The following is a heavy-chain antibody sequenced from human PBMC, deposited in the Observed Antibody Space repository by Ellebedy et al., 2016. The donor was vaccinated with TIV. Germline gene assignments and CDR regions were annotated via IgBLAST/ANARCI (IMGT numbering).Heavy chain of an antibody. J-gene: IGHJ6*02. CDR2: IRVYNGDS. D-gene: IGHD2-21*02. CDR1: GYVFSSYY. Sequence: ASVKVSXXASGYVFSSYYIHWVRQAPGQGLEWMGWIRVYNGDSNYAQKLQGRVSLTTDTSTSTAYMELRSLGSDDTAVYYCAAAYCGGDCYGTYYYYYGMDVWGHGTTVTVPS. CDR3: AAAYCGGDCYGTYYYYYGMDV. V-gene: IGHV1-18*01.